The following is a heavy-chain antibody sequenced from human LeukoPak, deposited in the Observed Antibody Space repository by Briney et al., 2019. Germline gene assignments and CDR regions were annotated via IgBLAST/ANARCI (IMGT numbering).Heavy chain of an antibody. D-gene: IGHD2-2*02. CDR2: INPNSGGT. V-gene: IGHV1-2*02. CDR1: GYTFTVYY. CDR3: ARDLSQSLYCSSTSCYTPFDY. J-gene: IGHJ4*02. Sequence: ASVKVSFTASGYTFTVYYMHWVRQAPGQGLEGMGWINPNSGGTNYAQKFQGRVTITRDTAISTAYMELSRLRSDDTAVYYCARDLSQSLYCSSTSCYTPFDYWGQGTLVTVSS.